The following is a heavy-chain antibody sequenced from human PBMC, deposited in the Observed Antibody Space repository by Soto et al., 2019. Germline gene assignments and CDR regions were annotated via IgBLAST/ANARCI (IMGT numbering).Heavy chain of an antibody. CDR2: INTDGSTT. V-gene: IGHV3-74*01. CDR1: EFTFNNYW. J-gene: IGHJ6*02. D-gene: IGHD3-16*02. Sequence: EVQLVESGGGLVQPGGSLRLSCAASEFTFNNYWMHWVRQVPGKGLEWVSRINTDGSTTNYAGSVMGRFTISRDNACNTVYLQMNSLRAEDTAVYYCARGIYLKYGLDVWGQGATVTVPS. CDR3: ARGIYLKYGLDV.